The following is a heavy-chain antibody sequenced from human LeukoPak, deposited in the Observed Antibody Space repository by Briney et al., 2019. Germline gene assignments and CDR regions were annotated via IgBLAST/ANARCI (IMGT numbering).Heavy chain of an antibody. CDR2: ISYDGNNK. J-gene: IGHJ6*03. V-gene: IGHV3-30*01. CDR1: GFTFSRNV. D-gene: IGHD3-10*01. Sequence: GGSLRLSCAASGFTFSRNVMHWVRQAPGKGLEWVALISYDGNNKFYADSVKGRFTISRDNSRNTLYLQMDSLRGEDAAVYSCARGGIPTGPYYYFYYMDVWGKGTAVTVSS. CDR3: ARGGIPTGPYYYFYYMDV.